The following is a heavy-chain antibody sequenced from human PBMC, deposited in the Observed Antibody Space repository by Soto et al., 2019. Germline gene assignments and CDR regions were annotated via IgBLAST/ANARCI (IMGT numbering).Heavy chain of an antibody. CDR3: ARGLRSWTYYFDY. D-gene: IGHD6-13*01. CDR1: GGSISSSSTY. Sequence: SETLSLTCNVSGGSISSSSTYWGWIRQPPEKGLEWIASIYYSGSTNNNPSLKSRVTISVDTSKNQFSLKLSSVTAADTAVYYCARGLRSWTYYFDYWGQGIQVTVSS. V-gene: IGHV4-39*07. J-gene: IGHJ4*02. CDR2: IYYSGST.